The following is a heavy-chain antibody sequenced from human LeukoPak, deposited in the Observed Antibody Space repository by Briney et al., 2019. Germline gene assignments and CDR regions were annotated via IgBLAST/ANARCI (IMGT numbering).Heavy chain of an antibody. Sequence: GGSLTLSCAASGFXFSSYSTNWVRQAPGKGLQWVSSISSSSSYIYYADSVKGRFTISRDNAKNSLYLQMNSLRAEDTAVYYCATDIVVVPAAIETDYWGQGTLVTVSS. J-gene: IGHJ4*02. CDR2: ISSSSSYI. V-gene: IGHV3-21*01. CDR1: GFXFSSYS. CDR3: ATDIVVVPAAIETDY. D-gene: IGHD2-2*02.